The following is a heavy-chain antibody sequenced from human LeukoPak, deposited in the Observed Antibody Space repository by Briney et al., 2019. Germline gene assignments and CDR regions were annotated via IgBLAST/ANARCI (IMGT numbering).Heavy chain of an antibody. CDR1: GGSFGGYY. CDR3: ARGRISIDY. Sequence: SETLSLTCAVYGGSFGGYYWSWIRQPPGKGLEWIGEINHSGSTNYNPSLKSRVTIPVDTSKNQFSLKLSSVTAADTAVYYCARGRISIDYWGQGTLVTVSS. V-gene: IGHV4-34*01. D-gene: IGHD2-15*01. CDR2: INHSGST. J-gene: IGHJ4*02.